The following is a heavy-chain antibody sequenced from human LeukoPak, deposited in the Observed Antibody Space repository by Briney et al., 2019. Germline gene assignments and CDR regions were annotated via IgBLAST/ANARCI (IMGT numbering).Heavy chain of an antibody. CDR2: ISAYNGNT. Sequence: ASVKVSCKASGYTFTSYDISWVRQAPGQGLEWMGWISAYNGNTNYAQKLQGRVTMTTDTSTSTAYMELRSLRSDDTAVYYCARVRSDGTSYGDYINFYYYYYMDVWGKGTTVTVSS. J-gene: IGHJ6*03. CDR3: ARVRSDGTSYGDYINFYYYYYMDV. CDR1: GYTFTSYD. D-gene: IGHD4-17*01. V-gene: IGHV1-18*01.